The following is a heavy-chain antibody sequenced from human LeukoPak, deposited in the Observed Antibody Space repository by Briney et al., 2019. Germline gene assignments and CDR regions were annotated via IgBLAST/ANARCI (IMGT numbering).Heavy chain of an antibody. CDR2: INHSGST. J-gene: IGHJ4*02. V-gene: IGHV4-34*01. D-gene: IGHD1-26*01. CDR1: GGSFSGYY. CDR3: ARHRRYGGNFDY. Sequence: SETLSLTCAVYGGSFSGYYWSWICQPPGKGLEWIGEINHSGSTNYNPSLKSRVTISVDTSKNQFSLKLSSVTAADTAVYYCARHRRYGGNFDYWGQGTLVTVSS.